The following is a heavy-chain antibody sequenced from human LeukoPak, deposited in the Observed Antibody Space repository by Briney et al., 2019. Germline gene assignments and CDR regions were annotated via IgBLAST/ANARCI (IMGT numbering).Heavy chain of an antibody. CDR3: ARDRSVDGTV. V-gene: IGHV3-33*01. CDR1: GFTFRNYG. D-gene: IGHD6-19*01. Sequence: PGGSLILSCEASGFTFRNYGMHWVRHAPGKGLEWVTLIWFDGSKKYYIDSVRGRFTISRDNFKNEVYLEMNNLRAEDTAVYYCARDRSVDGTVWGQGTLVTVSS. CDR2: IWFDGSKK. J-gene: IGHJ4*02.